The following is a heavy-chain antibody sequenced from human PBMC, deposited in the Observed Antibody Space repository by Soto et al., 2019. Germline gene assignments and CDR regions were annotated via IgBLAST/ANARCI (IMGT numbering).Heavy chain of an antibody. J-gene: IGHJ5*02. D-gene: IGHD2-15*01. CDR3: ARRRIDCSGGSCYGFDP. CDR2: ISSSGSTI. CDR1: GFTFNIHN. Sequence: EVQLVESGGGLVQPGGSLRLSCAASGFTFNIHNMNWVRQAPGEGLEWVSHISSSGSTIYYADSVKGRFTISRDNAKNSQYLQRNSLRAEDTAVYYCARRRIDCSGGSCYGFDPWGQGTLVTVSS. V-gene: IGHV3-48*01.